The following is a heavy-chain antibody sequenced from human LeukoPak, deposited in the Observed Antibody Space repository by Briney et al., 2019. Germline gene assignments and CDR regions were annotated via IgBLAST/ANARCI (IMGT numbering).Heavy chain of an antibody. D-gene: IGHD2-2*01. CDR3: ARGPSGSTNNWFDP. CDR1: GGSFSGYY. Sequence: SETLSLTCAVYGGSFSGYYWSWIRQPPGKGLEWIGEINHSGSTNYNPSLKSRVTISVDTSKNQFSLKLSPVTAADTAVYYCARGPSGSTNNWFDPWGQGTLVTVSS. V-gene: IGHV4-34*01. CDR2: INHSGST. J-gene: IGHJ5*02.